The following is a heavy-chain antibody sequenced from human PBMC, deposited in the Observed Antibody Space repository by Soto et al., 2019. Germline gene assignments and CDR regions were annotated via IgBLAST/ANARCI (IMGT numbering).Heavy chain of an antibody. V-gene: IGHV3-23*01. CDR3: VPRLNPREPDH. CDR1: GFVLRTYD. D-gene: IGHD3-22*01. Sequence: PGGSLRLSCEVSGFVLRTYDARWVRQAPGKGLEWLSVIIAGGNTIYSAESARGRFTISRDDAKNTLHLQINSLTVEDTAVYYCVPRLNPREPDHWGQGTLVTVSS. J-gene: IGHJ4*02. CDR2: IIAGGNTI.